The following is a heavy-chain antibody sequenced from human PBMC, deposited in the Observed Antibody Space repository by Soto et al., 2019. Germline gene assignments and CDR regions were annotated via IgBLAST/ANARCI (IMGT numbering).Heavy chain of an antibody. CDR1: GYTFTSYP. J-gene: IGHJ4*02. D-gene: IGHD3-22*01. V-gene: IGHV1-3*01. CDR3: VRDWTHYDSSGPGDY. Sequence: ASVKVSRKASGYTFTSYPMHLVRQAPGQGLEWMGWINAGNGDTKYSQKFQGRVTITRDTSAITAYMELSNLGSEDTAVYYCVRDWTHYDSSGPGDYWGQGTLVTVSS. CDR2: INAGNGDT.